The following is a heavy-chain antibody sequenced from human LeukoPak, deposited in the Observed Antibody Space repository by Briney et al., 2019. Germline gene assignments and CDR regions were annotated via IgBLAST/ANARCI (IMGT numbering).Heavy chain of an antibody. D-gene: IGHD2-2*01. CDR1: GGTFSSYA. CDR3: ARDVGCSSTSCYEGWFDP. Sequence: SVKVSCKASGGTFSSYAISWVRQAPGQGLEWMGRIIPIFGTANYAQKFQGRVTITTDESTSTAYMELNSLRSEDTAVYYCARDVGCSSTSCYEGWFDPWGQGTLVTVSS. J-gene: IGHJ5*02. CDR2: IIPIFGTA. V-gene: IGHV1-69*05.